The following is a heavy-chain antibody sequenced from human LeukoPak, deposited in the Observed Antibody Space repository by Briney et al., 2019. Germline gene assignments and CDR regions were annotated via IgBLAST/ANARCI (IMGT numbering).Heavy chain of an antibody. CDR2: ISGDGGST. D-gene: IGHD5-24*01. Sequence: GGSLRLSCAASGFTFTNYAMSWVRQAPGKGLGWVSTISGDGGSTYYADSVMGRFTISRDNSKNTLYLQVNSLRVEDTAVYSCAKSPGVNGYYFFDSWGQGSLVTVSS. CDR1: GFTFTNYA. CDR3: AKSPGVNGYYFFDS. V-gene: IGHV3-23*01. J-gene: IGHJ4*02.